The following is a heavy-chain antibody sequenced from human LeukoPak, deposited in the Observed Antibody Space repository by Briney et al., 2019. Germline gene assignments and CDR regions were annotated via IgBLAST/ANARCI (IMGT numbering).Heavy chain of an antibody. CDR2: IIPMFGTA. CDR3: ARGPGDFYDSSGYYYVPDY. J-gene: IGHJ4*02. CDR1: GGTFSSYT. V-gene: IGHV1-69*05. D-gene: IGHD3-22*01. Sequence: SVKVSCKASGGTFSSYTISWVRQAPGQGLEWMGGIIPMFGTANYAQKFRGRVTITTDESTSTAYMELSSLRSEDTAVYYCARGPGDFYDSSGYYYVPDYWGQGTLVTVSS.